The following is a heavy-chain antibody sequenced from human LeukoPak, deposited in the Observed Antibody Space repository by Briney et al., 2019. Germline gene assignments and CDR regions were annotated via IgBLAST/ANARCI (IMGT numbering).Heavy chain of an antibody. D-gene: IGHD2-15*01. J-gene: IGHJ4*02. V-gene: IGHV1-18*01. CDR3: ARDGLVVALYYYDY. Sequence: RWASVKVSCKASGYTFTSYGISWVRQAPGQGLEWMGWISAYNGNTNYAQKFQGRVTMTTDTSTSTAYMELRSLRSDDTAVYYCARDGLVVALYYYDYWGQGTLVTVSS. CDR2: ISAYNGNT. CDR1: GYTFTSYG.